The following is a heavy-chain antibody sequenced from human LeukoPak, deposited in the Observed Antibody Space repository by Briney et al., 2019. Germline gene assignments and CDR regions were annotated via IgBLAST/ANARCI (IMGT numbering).Heavy chain of an antibody. D-gene: IGHD1-26*01. V-gene: IGHV1-69*13. J-gene: IGHJ4*02. CDR1: GGTFSSYA. CDR3: ARGSTGPSGSYYFDY. Sequence: SVKVSCKASGGTFSSYAISWVRQAPGQGLEWMGGITPIFGTANYAQKFQGRVTITADESTSTAYMELSSLRSEDTAVYYCARGSTGPSGSYYFDYWGQGTLVTVSS. CDR2: ITPIFGTA.